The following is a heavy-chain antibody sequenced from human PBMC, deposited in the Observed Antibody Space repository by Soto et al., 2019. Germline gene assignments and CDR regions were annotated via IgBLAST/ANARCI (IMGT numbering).Heavy chain of an antibody. D-gene: IGHD5-18*01. V-gene: IGHV1-69*06. Sequence: SVKVSCKASGGTFSSCAISWVRQAPGQGLEWMGGIIPIFGTANYAQKFQGRVTITADKSTSTAYMELSSLRSEDTAVYDCARRGHDIQLWCDDYDYYGMDVWGQGTTVTVSS. J-gene: IGHJ6*02. CDR2: IIPIFGTA. CDR1: GGTFSSCA. CDR3: ARRGHDIQLWCDDYDYYGMDV.